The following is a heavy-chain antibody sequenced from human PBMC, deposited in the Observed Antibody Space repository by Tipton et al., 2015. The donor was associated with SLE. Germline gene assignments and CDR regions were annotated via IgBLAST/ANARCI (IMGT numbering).Heavy chain of an antibody. Sequence: LRLSCTVSGGSISSYYWSWIRQPPGKGLGWIGYIYYSGSTNYNPSLKSRVTISVDTSKNQFSLKLSSVTAADTAVYYCARRGVHHGMDVWGQGTTVTVSS. D-gene: IGHD1-1*01. CDR2: IYYSGST. V-gene: IGHV4-59*08. CDR3: ARRGVHHGMDV. CDR1: GGSISSYY. J-gene: IGHJ6*02.